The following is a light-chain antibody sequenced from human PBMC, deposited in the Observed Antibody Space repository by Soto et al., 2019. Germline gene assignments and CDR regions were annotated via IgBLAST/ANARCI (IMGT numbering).Light chain of an antibody. Sequence: QSVLTQPASVSGSPGQSITISCTGTSSDVGGYNYVSWYQQHPGKAPKLMIYEVSNRPSGVSNRFSDSKSGKTASLTISGLQAEDEADYYCSSYTSSSPYVFGTGTKVTVL. CDR3: SSYTSSSPYV. J-gene: IGLJ1*01. CDR2: EVS. V-gene: IGLV2-14*01. CDR1: SSDVGGYNY.